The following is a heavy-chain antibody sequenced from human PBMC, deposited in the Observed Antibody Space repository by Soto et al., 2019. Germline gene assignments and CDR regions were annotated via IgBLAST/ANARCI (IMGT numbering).Heavy chain of an antibody. D-gene: IGHD3-10*01. CDR3: AKDSGRGSADYYFDY. CDR2: ISSDGRNK. J-gene: IGHJ4*02. Sequence: QVQLVESGGGVVQPGRSLRLSCAASGFTFSSYGMHWVRQAPGKGLEWVAVISSDGRNKYHADSVKGRFTISRDNSKNTLYLKMNRLRVEDMAVYYCAKDSGRGSADYYFDYWGQGTLVTVSS. CDR1: GFTFSSYG. V-gene: IGHV3-30*18.